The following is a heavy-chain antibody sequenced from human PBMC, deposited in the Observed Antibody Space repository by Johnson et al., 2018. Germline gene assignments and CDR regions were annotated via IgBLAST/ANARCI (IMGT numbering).Heavy chain of an antibody. CDR1: GYTFTSYD. CDR3: ARDGDPAAANDAFDI. J-gene: IGHJ3*02. CDR2: MNPNSGNT. D-gene: IGHD6-13*01. V-gene: IGHV1-8*01. Sequence: QVQLVESGAEVKKPGASXKVSCKASGYTFTSYDINWVRQATGQGLEWMGWMNPNSGNTGYAQKFQGRVTMTRNTSISTAYMELSSLRSEDPAVYYCARDGDPAAANDAFDIWGQGTMVTVSS.